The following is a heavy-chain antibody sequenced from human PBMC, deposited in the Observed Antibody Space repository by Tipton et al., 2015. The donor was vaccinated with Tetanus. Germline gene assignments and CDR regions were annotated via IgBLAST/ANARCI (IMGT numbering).Heavy chain of an antibody. CDR1: GFSLTTSGMC. Sequence: LVKPTETLRLTCTFSGFSLTTSGMCVTWVRQTPGEALEWLALIDWTDDKSYSPSLKTRLGISKDTSKNQVVLSMTNVGPMDTATYYCARTIVVEAYSLDVWGQGTTVPVSS. CDR2: IDWTDDK. J-gene: IGHJ6*02. V-gene: IGHV2-70*20. CDR3: ARTIVVEAYSLDV. D-gene: IGHD2-21*01.